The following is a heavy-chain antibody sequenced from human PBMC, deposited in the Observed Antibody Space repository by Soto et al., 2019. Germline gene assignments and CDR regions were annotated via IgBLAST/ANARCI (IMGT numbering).Heavy chain of an antibody. J-gene: IGHJ6*02. CDR1: GFTFDDYG. Sequence: EVQLVESGGGVVRPGGSLRLSCAASGFTFDDYGMSWVRQAPGKGLEWVSGINWNGGSTGYVDSVKGRFTISRDNAKNSLYLQMNSLRAEDTALYYCVIGLAAARYYYYYGMDVWGQGTTVTVSS. D-gene: IGHD6-13*01. CDR3: VIGLAAARYYYYYGMDV. V-gene: IGHV3-20*04. CDR2: INWNGGST.